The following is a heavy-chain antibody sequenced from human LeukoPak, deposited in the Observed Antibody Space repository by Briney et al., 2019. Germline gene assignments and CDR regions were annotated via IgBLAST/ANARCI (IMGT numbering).Heavy chain of an antibody. Sequence: GESLEISCKGSGYSFTSYWIGWVRQMPGKGLEWMGIIYPGDSDTRYSPSFQGQVTISADKSISTAYLQWSSLKASDTAIYYCARRYCSSISCNPYFFDYWGQGTLVTVSS. CDR1: GYSFTSYW. V-gene: IGHV5-51*01. CDR2: IYPGDSDT. D-gene: IGHD2-2*01. CDR3: ARRYCSSISCNPYFFDY. J-gene: IGHJ4*02.